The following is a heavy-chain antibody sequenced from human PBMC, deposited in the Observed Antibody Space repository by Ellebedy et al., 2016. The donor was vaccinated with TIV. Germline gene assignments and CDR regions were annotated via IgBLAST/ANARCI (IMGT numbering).Heavy chain of an antibody. Sequence: AASVKVSCKASGYAFTTRWLHWVRQAPGQGLEWLGLIKTHNGDTIYAQKFQGRVTLTRDTSISTAYMELNRRTPDDTAEYYCARELGVPDDYWGQGTLVTVSS. D-gene: IGHD3-10*01. V-gene: IGHV1-2*02. J-gene: IGHJ4*02. CDR3: ARELGVPDDY. CDR2: IKTHNGDT. CDR1: GYAFTTRW.